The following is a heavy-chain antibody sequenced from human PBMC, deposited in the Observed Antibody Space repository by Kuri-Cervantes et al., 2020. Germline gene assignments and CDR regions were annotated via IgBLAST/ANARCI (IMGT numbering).Heavy chain of an antibody. CDR1: GFTFDDYA. Sequence: ETLSLTCAASGFTFDDYAMHWVRQAPGKGLEWVLMIYSDGSTYYTDSVKGRFTISRDNSKNTLFLQMNSLRAEDTAVYYCARWSGTYYDYWGQGTLVTVSS. CDR3: ARWSGTYYDY. J-gene: IGHJ4*02. V-gene: IGHV3-53*01. D-gene: IGHD3-3*01. CDR2: IYSDGST.